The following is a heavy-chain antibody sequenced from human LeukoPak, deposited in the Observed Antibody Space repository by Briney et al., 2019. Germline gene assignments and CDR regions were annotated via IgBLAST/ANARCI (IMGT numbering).Heavy chain of an antibody. CDR2: ISAYNGNT. D-gene: IGHD2-15*01. CDR3: ARDPLYCSGGSCYSGIWFDP. Sequence: ASVKVSCKASGYTFTSYGISWVRQAPGQGLEWMGWISAYNGNTNYAQKHQGRVTMTTDTSTSTAYMELRSLRSDDTAVYYCARDPLYCSGGSCYSGIWFDPWGQGTLVTVSS. J-gene: IGHJ5*02. CDR1: GYTFTSYG. V-gene: IGHV1-18*01.